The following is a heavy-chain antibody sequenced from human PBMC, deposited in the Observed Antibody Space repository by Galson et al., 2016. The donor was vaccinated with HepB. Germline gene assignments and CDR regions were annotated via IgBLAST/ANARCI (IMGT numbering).Heavy chain of an antibody. V-gene: IGHV4-39*01. CDR2: IYYSGRT. D-gene: IGHD6-13*01. CDR3: ARQTITAAGDY. CDR1: GASVSSNSFY. Sequence: ETLSLTCSVSGASVSSNSFYWAWIRQPPGKGLEWIGSIYYSGRTYNNPSLKSRVTMSVDTSKNYFSLKLTSVTAADTAVYYCARQTITAAGDYWGQGTLATVSS. J-gene: IGHJ4*02.